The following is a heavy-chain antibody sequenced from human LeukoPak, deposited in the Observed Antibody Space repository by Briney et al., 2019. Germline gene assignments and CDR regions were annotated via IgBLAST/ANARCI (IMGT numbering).Heavy chain of an antibody. CDR3: ATFAWSNSGHYHYDAFGN. D-gene: IGHD3-22*01. Sequence: ASVKVSCKASGYTFTSFGISWVRQAPGQGLEWVGWISGYGNTKYAQKFQGRVTMTTDTSTATAYMELRSLRSDDTALYYCATFAWSNSGHYHYDAFGNWGQGTMVTVSS. V-gene: IGHV1-18*01. CDR2: ISGYGNT. CDR1: GYTFTSFG. J-gene: IGHJ3*02.